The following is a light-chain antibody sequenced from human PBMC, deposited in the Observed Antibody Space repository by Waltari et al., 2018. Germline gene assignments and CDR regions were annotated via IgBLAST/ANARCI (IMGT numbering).Light chain of an antibody. CDR3: QSYDNRLNASV. CDR1: SSNIGAGYA. Sequence: QSVLTQLPSVSGAPGQRVTVGCTGSSSNIGAGYAVHWYQHLPGTAPKPLIYGNRNRPSGVPDRFSGSKSGTAASLAITGLQAEDEADYYCQSYDNRLNASVFGGGTKLTVL. V-gene: IGLV1-40*01. J-gene: IGLJ3*02. CDR2: GNR.